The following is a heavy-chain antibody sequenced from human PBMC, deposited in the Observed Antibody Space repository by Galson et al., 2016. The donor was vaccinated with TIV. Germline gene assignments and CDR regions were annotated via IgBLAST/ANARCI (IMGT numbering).Heavy chain of an antibody. CDR2: LWYDGGNR. CDR1: GFTFGSYG. D-gene: IGHD2-21*02. V-gene: IGHV3-33*01. CDR3: AREFSETAFDY. Sequence: SLRLSCAASGFTFGSYGMHWVRQAPGKGLEWVAGLWYDGGNRIYAESVKGRFTISRENSKNTVYLQMSRLRDEDAAVYYCAREFSETAFDYLGQGTLVSVSS. J-gene: IGHJ4*02.